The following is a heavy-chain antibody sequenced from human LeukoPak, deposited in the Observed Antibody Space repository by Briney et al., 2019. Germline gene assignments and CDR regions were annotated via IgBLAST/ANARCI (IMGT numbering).Heavy chain of an antibody. CDR2: INHSGST. Sequence: SSETLSLTCAVYGGSFSGYYWSWIRQPPGKGLEWIGEINHSGSTNYNPSLKSRVTISVDTSKNQFSLKLSSVTAADTAVYYCASRYRGRYDSSGYRDYWGQGTLVTVSS. V-gene: IGHV4-34*01. CDR1: GGSFSGYY. J-gene: IGHJ4*02. CDR3: ASRYRGRYDSSGYRDY. D-gene: IGHD3-22*01.